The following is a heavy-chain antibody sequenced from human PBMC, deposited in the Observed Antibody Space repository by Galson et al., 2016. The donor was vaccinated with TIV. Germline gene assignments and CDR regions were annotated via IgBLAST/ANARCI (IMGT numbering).Heavy chain of an antibody. V-gene: IGHV4-39*01. CDR3: ATQRYSTVACFDH. Sequence: ETLSLTCTVSGDSVSSGFYYWGWIRQPPGKGLEWIGSMYYSGRTYYNPSLKSRVTMSVDTSKNQFSLKLSSVTPADTAVFYCATQRYSTVACFDHWGQGSLLTASS. CDR1: GDSVSSGFYY. D-gene: IGHD4-23*01. CDR2: MYYSGRT. J-gene: IGHJ4*02.